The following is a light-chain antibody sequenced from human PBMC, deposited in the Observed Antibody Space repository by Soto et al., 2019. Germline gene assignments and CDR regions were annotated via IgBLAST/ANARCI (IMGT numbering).Light chain of an antibody. CDR1: QSITNH. Sequence: DIQMPQSPSSLSASVGDKVTITCRASQSITNHLNWYQQKPGKALKLLSYVPSSLQSGVPSTFSGTGAGTDFHLSISSLRPEDFATYYCQQSYSTPYTFGQGTKLEIK. J-gene: IGKJ2*01. CDR3: QQSYSTPYT. V-gene: IGKV1-39*01. CDR2: VPS.